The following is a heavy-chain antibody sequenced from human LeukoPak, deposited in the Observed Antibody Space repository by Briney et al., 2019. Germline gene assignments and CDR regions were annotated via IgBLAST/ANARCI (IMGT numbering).Heavy chain of an antibody. J-gene: IGHJ4*02. D-gene: IGHD2-2*01. CDR3: ASNLGYCSSTSCSHFDY. CDR1: GGSISSSSYY. V-gene: IGHV4-39*07. CDR2: IYYSGST. Sequence: SETLSLTCTVSGGSISSSSYYWGWIRQPPGKGLEWIGSIYYSGSTYYNPSLKSRVTISVDTSKNQFSLKLSSVTAADTAVYYCASNLGYCSSTSCSHFDYRGQGTLVTVSS.